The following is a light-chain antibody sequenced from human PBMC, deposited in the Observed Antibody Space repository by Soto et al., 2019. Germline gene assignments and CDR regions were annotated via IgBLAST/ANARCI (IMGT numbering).Light chain of an antibody. CDR2: DVS. V-gene: IGLV2-14*01. Sequence: QSALTQPASVSGSPGQSITISCTGTSSDVGGYNYVSWYQQHPGKAPKLMIYDVSNRPSGVSNRFSGSKSGNTASLTISGLQAEDEADYHCSSYTSSSTLGIFGGGTKLTVL. J-gene: IGLJ2*01. CDR3: SSYTSSSTLGI. CDR1: SSDVGGYNY.